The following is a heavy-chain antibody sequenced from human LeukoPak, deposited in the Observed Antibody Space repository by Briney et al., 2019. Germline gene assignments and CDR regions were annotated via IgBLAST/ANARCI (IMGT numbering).Heavy chain of an antibody. CDR2: SHYSGST. J-gene: IGHJ5*02. Sequence: SETLSLTCIVSGGSISSGAYYWSRIRQLPGKGLEWIGYSHYSGSTYYNPYLKSRVSISVDTYKDQLSLKLSSVTAADTALYFCARDPGYDSSGFYYGGFDPWGQGTLVTVSS. CDR3: ARDPGYDSSGFYYGGFDP. CDR1: GGSISSGAYY. D-gene: IGHD3-22*01. V-gene: IGHV4-31*03.